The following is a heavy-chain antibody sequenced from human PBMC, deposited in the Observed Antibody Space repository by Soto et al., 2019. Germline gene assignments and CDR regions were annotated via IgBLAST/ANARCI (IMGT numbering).Heavy chain of an antibody. Sequence: PGGSLRLSCAASGSTFSSYGMHWVRQAPGRGLEWVAVIWYDGSNKYYADSVKGRFTISRDNSKNTLYLQMNSLRAEDTAVYYCARDQPYYDFWSGYYPKSYYYYGMDVWGQGTTVTVSS. CDR1: GSTFSSYG. CDR2: IWYDGSNK. D-gene: IGHD3-3*01. V-gene: IGHV3-33*01. J-gene: IGHJ6*02. CDR3: ARDQPYYDFWSGYYPKSYYYYGMDV.